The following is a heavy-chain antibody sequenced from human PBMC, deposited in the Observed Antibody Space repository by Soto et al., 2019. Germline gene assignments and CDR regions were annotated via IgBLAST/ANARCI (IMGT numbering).Heavy chain of an antibody. J-gene: IGHJ5*02. CDR1: GGTFSTYP. Sequence: QVQLVQSGAEVRMPGSSVKVSCKASGGTFSTYPINWVRQAPGQGLEWMGGIITLFGTTNYAQKFKGRVTITADESTSKAYMELSSLRAEDAAVYYCARGATHGSSWYFWFDPWGQGTLVTVAS. V-gene: IGHV1-69*01. D-gene: IGHD6-13*01. CDR3: ARGATHGSSWYFWFDP. CDR2: IITLFGTT.